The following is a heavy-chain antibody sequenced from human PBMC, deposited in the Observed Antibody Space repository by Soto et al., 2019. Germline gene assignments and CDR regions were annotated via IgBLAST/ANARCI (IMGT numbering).Heavy chain of an antibody. CDR1: GRSFSGYY. D-gene: IGHD4-4*01. J-gene: IGHJ4*02. CDR3: ARGLSTAPLDY. Sequence: SETLSLTCAVYGRSFSGYYWSWIRQPPGKGLEWIGEINHSGSTNYNPSLKSRVTISVDTSKNQFSLKLSSVTAADTAVYYCARGLSTAPLDYWGQGTLVTVSS. CDR2: INHSGST. V-gene: IGHV4-34*01.